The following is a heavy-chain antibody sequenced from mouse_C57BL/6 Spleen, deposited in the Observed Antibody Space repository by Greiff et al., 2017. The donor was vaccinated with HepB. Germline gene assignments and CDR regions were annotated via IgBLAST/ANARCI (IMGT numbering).Heavy chain of an antibody. CDR2: IWSGGST. CDR1: GFSLTSYG. D-gene: IGHD2-3*01. V-gene: IGHV2-2*01. Sequence: VKLQQSGPGLVQPSQSLPITCTVSGFSLTSYGVHWVRQSPGKGLEWLGVIWSGGSTDYNAAFISRLSISKDKSKSQVFFKMSSLQADDTAIYYCAGKGYSFAYWGEGTLVTVSA. CDR3: AGKGYSFAY. J-gene: IGHJ3*01.